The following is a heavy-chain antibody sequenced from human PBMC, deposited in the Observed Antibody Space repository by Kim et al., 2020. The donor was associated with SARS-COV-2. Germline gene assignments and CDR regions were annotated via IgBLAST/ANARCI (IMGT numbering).Heavy chain of an antibody. CDR3: ARGRFRGDGYKKTYWYFDL. Sequence: SETLSLTCAVYGGSFSGYYWSWIRQPPGKGLEWIGEINHSGSTNYNPSLKSRVTISVDTSKNQFSLKLSSVTAADTAVYYCARGRFRGDGYKKTYWYFDLWGRGTLVTVSS. CDR1: GGSFSGYY. D-gene: IGHD3-16*01. CDR2: INHSGST. J-gene: IGHJ2*01. V-gene: IGHV4-34*01.